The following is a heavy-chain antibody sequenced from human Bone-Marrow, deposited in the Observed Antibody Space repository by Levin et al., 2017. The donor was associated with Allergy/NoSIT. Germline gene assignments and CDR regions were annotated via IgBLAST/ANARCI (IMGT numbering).Heavy chain of an antibody. CDR1: GFTFSSFG. D-gene: IGHD6-19*01. Sequence: GESLKISCAASGFTFSSFGMYWVRQTPGKGLEWVTCMSMDGEKINYADSVKGRFTISRDNSKNTLYLQMNNVRPEDTALYYCAKDRGSGWRPYFFDHWGPGTVVTVSS. CDR2: MSMDGEKI. J-gene: IGHJ4*02. V-gene: IGHV3-30*18. CDR3: AKDRGSGWRPYFFDH.